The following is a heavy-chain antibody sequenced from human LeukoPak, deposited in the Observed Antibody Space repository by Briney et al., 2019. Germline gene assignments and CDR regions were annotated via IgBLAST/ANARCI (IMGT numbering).Heavy chain of an antibody. V-gene: IGHV4-30-2*01. CDR2: IYHSGST. D-gene: IGHD4-17*01. CDR3: ARDNGDYGLGY. J-gene: IGHJ4*02. CDR1: GGSISSGGYS. Sequence: SQTLSLTCAVSGGSISSGGYSWSWIRQPPGKGPEWIGYIYHSGSTYYNPSLKSRVTISVDRSKNQFSLKLSSVTAADTAVYFCARDNGDYGLGYWGQGTLVTVSS.